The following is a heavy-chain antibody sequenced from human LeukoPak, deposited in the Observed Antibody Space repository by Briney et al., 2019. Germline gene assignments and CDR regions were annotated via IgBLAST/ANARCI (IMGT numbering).Heavy chain of an antibody. CDR1: GFTFSNHA. V-gene: IGHV3-23*01. Sequence: GGSLRLSCGAFGFTFSNHALIWVRQAPGKGLEWVSAITGSGGRTYYTNSVKGRFTISRDNSRNTLFLQMNSLRVEDTAVYYCAKDPNGDYIGAFDFWGQGTMVTVSS. CDR3: AKDPNGDYIGAFDF. J-gene: IGHJ3*01. D-gene: IGHD4-17*01. CDR2: ITGSGGRT.